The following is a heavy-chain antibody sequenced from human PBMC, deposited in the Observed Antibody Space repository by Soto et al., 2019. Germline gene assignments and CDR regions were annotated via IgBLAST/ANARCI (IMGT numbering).Heavy chain of an antibody. D-gene: IGHD1-7*01. Sequence: GGSLRLSCAASGFTFRSYGMHWVRQAPGKGLEWVAVIWYDGSNKYYADSVKGRFTISRDNSKNTLYLQMNSLRAEDTAVYYCARGKRITGTTNPPYYFDYWGQGTLVTVSS. CDR2: IWYDGSNK. J-gene: IGHJ4*02. CDR3: ARGKRITGTTNPPYYFDY. V-gene: IGHV3-33*01. CDR1: GFTFRSYG.